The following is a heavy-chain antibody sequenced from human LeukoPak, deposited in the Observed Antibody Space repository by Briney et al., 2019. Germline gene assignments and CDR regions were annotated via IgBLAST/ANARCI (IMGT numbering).Heavy chain of an antibody. D-gene: IGHD3-22*01. Sequence: GGSLRLSCSASGFTFSSYWRHWDRQVPGKGPVWVSRINTDGSRTSYADSVKGRFTISRDNAKNTLYLQMNSLRAEDTAVYYCARVRADYDTSGYDYWGQGTLVTVSS. J-gene: IGHJ4*02. CDR1: GFTFSSYW. V-gene: IGHV3-74*01. CDR3: ARVRADYDTSGYDY. CDR2: INTDGSRT.